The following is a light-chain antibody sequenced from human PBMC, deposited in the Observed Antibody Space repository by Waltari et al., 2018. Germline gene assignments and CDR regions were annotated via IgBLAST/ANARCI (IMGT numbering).Light chain of an antibody. CDR3: QTGGHGTWV. V-gene: IGLV4-69*01. Sequence: QLVLTQSPSASASLGASVKLTCTLSRGHSSNIIAWHQQHPKKGHRYLMTVNSDGSHSKGDGIPDRFSGSSSGAERYLTISSLQSEDEADYYCQTGGHGTWVFGGGTKLTVL. CDR2: VNSDGSH. J-gene: IGLJ3*02. CDR1: RGHSSNI.